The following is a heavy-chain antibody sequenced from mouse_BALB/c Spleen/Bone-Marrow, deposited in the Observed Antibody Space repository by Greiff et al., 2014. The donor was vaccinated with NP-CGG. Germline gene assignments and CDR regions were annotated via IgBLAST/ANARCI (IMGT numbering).Heavy chain of an antibody. V-gene: IGHV14-3*02. J-gene: IGHJ4*01. CDR2: IDPANGNT. CDR3: ARPIFL. CDR1: GFNIKDTY. Sequence: VQLKESGAELVKPEASVKLSCTASGFNIKDTYMHWVKQGPEQGLEWIGRIDPANGNTKYDPKFQGKATITADTSSNTAYLQLSSLTSEDTAVYYCARPIFLWGQGTSVTVSS.